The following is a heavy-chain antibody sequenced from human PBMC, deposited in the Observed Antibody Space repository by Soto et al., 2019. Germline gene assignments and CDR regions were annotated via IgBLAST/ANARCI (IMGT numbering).Heavy chain of an antibody. D-gene: IGHD3-10*01. V-gene: IGHV4-61*08. CDR3: ARAYYYASGRGRSMYV. J-gene: IGHJ6*02. CDR2: ISYSGGT. CDR1: GDSVSSSDYY. Sequence: SETLSLTCTVSGDSVSSSDYYWMWIRQPPGKGLEWLGYISYSGGTNHNPSLKSRVSISGDTSKNQFSLKLSSVIAADTAVYYCARAYYYASGRGRSMYVWGQGITVTVS.